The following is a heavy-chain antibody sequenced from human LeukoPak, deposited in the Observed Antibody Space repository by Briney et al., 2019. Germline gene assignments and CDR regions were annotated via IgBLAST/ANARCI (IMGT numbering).Heavy chain of an antibody. CDR1: GFTFSTYC. V-gene: IGHV3-74*01. Sequence: GGSLRLSCAASGFTFSTYCMHWVRQAPGEGPMWVSRICPDGTVTNYADSVKARFTISRDTSKNTLYLQMNSLRTEDTAVYYCARSGGLQKFDYWGQGTLVTVSS. D-gene: IGHD4-11*01. CDR3: ARSGGLQKFDY. CDR2: ICPDGTVT. J-gene: IGHJ4*02.